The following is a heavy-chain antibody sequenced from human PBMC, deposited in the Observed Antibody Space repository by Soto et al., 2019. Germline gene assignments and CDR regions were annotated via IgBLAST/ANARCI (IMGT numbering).Heavy chain of an antibody. J-gene: IGHJ4*02. CDR3: ASLDGSGWSIGY. CDR1: GYTFTSND. V-gene: IGHV1-8*01. CDR2: MNANSGNT. Sequence: QVQLVQSGAEVKKPGASVKVSCKASGYTFTSNDVNWVRQATGQGLEWMGWMNANSGNTGYAQKFQGRVTMTRNTSINTVYKELSSLRSEDTAVYYCASLDGSGWSIGYWGQGTLVIVSS. D-gene: IGHD6-19*01.